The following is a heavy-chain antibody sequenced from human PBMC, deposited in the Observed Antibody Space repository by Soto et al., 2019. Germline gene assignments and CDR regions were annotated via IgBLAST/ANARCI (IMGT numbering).Heavy chain of an antibody. CDR3: ARTLVGATTLDY. D-gene: IGHD1-26*01. CDR1: GGSISSSSYY. V-gene: IGHV4-39*01. J-gene: IGHJ4*02. CDR2: IYYSGST. Sequence: PSETLSLTCTVSGGSISSSSYYWGWIRQPPGKGLEWIGSIYYSGSTYYNPSLKSRVTISVDTSKNQFSLKLSSVTAADTAVYYCARTLVGATTLDYWGQGTLVTVSS.